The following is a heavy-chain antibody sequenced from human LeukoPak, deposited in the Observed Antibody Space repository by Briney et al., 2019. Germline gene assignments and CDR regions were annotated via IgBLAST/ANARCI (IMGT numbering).Heavy chain of an antibody. V-gene: IGHV4-4*07. J-gene: IGHJ6*02. CDR1: GASIRTYY. D-gene: IGHD2-15*01. CDR3: ARGGRGSGDYYYYYGMDV. Sequence: SETLSLTCSVSGASIRTYYWNWIRQPAGKGLECIGRIYSSGSTNYNPSLKSRVTMSVDTSKNQFSLQLNTVTAADTAVYYCARGGRGSGDYYYYYGMDVWGQGTTVTVS. CDR2: IYSSGST.